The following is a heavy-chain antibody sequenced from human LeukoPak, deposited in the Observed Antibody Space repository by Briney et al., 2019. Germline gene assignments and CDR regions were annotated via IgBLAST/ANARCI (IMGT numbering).Heavy chain of an antibody. V-gene: IGHV3-23*01. CDR2: ISGSGGST. CDR3: ARDPGYYDSSGYLLDFDY. Sequence: PGGSLRLSCAASGFTFSSYAMSWVRQAPGKGLEWVSAISGSGGSTYYADSVKGRFTISRDNSKNTLYLQMNSLRAEDTAVYYCARDPGYYDSSGYLLDFDYWGQGTLVTVSS. J-gene: IGHJ4*02. CDR1: GFTFSSYA. D-gene: IGHD3-22*01.